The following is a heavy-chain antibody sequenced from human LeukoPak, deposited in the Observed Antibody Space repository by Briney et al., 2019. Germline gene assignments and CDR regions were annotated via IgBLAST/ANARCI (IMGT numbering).Heavy chain of an antibody. Sequence: ASVKVSCKASGYTFTSYGISWVRQAPGQGLEWMGWISAYNGNTNYAQKLQGRVTMTTDTSTSTAYMELRSLRSDDTVVYYCARDRGPYYYDSSGYYDGNMDVWGKGTTVTVSS. D-gene: IGHD3-22*01. CDR1: GYTFTSYG. V-gene: IGHV1-18*01. J-gene: IGHJ6*03. CDR2: ISAYNGNT. CDR3: ARDRGPYYYDSSGYYDGNMDV.